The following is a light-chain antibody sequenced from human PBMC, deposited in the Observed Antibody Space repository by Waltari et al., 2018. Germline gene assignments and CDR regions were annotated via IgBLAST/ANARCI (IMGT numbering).Light chain of an antibody. CDR3: QQYGSSPLT. CDR1: QSVSSSN. Sequence: EIVLTQSPGTLSLSPGERATLPCRASQSVSSSNFAWYQQKPGQPPRLLIYGASSRATGIPDRFSGSGSGTDFTLTISRLEPEDFAVYYCQQYGSSPLTFGGGTKVEIK. V-gene: IGKV3-20*01. J-gene: IGKJ4*01. CDR2: GAS.